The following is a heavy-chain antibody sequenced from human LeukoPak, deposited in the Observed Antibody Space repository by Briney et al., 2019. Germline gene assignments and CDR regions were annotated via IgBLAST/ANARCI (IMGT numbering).Heavy chain of an antibody. J-gene: IGHJ4*02. Sequence: ASVKVSCKASGYTFTSYYMHWVRQAPGQGLEWMGIINPSGGSTSYAQKFHGRVTMTRDTSTSTVYMELSSLRSEDTAVYYCARDKDCSGGSCYSFDYWGQGTLVTVSS. D-gene: IGHD2-15*01. CDR1: GYTFTSYY. V-gene: IGHV1-46*01. CDR3: ARDKDCSGGSCYSFDY. CDR2: INPSGGST.